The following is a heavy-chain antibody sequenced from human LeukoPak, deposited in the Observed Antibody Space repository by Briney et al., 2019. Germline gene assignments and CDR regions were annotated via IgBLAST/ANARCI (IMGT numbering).Heavy chain of an antibody. CDR3: ARGWGYCSSTSCYQNYYYYMDV. V-gene: IGHV4-34*01. CDR1: GGSFSGYY. Sequence: PSETLSLTCAVYGGSFSGYYWSWIRQPPGKGLEWIGEINHSGSTNYNPSPKSRVTISVDTSKNQFSLKLSSVTAADTAVYYCARGWGYCSSTSCYQNYYYYMDVWGKGTTVTVSS. CDR2: INHSGST. D-gene: IGHD2-2*01. J-gene: IGHJ6*03.